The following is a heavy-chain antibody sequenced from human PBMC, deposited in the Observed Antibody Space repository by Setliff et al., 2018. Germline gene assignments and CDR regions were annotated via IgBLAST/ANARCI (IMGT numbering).Heavy chain of an antibody. J-gene: IGHJ5*02. D-gene: IGHD2-15*01. CDR1: GGSISSYS. CDR2: ISYSGAT. V-gene: IGHV4-59*08. Sequence: SETLSLTCTVSGGSISSYSWSWIRQPPGKGLQWIGYISYSGATNYSPSLKSRVTTSVDTSKNQFSLKLSSVTAADTAVYYCLRIRLVAHGHPWGQGTLVTVSS. CDR3: LRIRLVAHGHP.